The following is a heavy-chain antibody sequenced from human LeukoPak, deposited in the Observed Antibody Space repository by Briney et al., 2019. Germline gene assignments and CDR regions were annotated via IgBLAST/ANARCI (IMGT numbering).Heavy chain of an antibody. V-gene: IGHV5-51*01. D-gene: IGHD2-2*01. J-gene: IGHJ4*02. CDR1: GYSFSSYW. Sequence: GESLKISCKGSGYSFSSYWIAWVRQMPGRGLEWMGVIYPRDSRTTYSPSFQDQVTISADKSISTAYLQWTSLEASDTAMYYCARHLSDITSSPNYWGPGTLVTVSS. CDR3: ARHLSDITSSPNY. CDR2: IYPRDSRT.